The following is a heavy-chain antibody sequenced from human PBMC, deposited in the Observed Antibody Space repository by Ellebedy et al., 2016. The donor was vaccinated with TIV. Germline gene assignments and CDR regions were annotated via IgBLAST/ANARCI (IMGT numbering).Heavy chain of an antibody. CDR3: AKAPYDSSGYIDY. V-gene: IGHV3-30*18. D-gene: IGHD3-22*01. J-gene: IGHJ4*02. Sequence: GGSLRLXCAASGFTFSSYGMHWVRQAPGKGLEWVAVISYDGSNKYYADSVKGRFTISRDNSKNTLYLQMNSLRAEDTAVYYCAKAPYDSSGYIDYWGQGTLVTVSS. CDR1: GFTFSSYG. CDR2: ISYDGSNK.